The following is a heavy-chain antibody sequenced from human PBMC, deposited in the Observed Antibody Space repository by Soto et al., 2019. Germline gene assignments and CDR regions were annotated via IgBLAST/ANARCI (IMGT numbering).Heavy chain of an antibody. V-gene: IGHV4-59*01. CDR3: ARSREMYYYDNSAYYAH. D-gene: IGHD3-22*01. J-gene: IGHJ4*02. CDR2: VSFRGTT. CDR1: GDSISSYY. Sequence: PSETLSLTCTVSGDSISSYYWNWIRQSPGKELEWIGYVSFRGTTSYNPSLESRVTISVDTSKNQFSLKLSSVTAADTAVYFCARSREMYYYDNSAYYAHWGQGTLVTVS.